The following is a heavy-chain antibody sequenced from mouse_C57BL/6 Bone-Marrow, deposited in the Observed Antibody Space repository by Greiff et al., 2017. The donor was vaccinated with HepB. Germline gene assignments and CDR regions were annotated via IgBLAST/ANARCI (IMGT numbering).Heavy chain of an antibody. CDR1: GFNIKDDY. CDR3: PSYWVAY. Sequence: VQLKQSGAELVRPGASVKLSCTASGFNIKDDYMHWVKQRPEQGLEWIGWIDPENGDPEYASKFQGKATITADTSSNTAYLQISSLTSEDTAVYYCPSYWVAYWGQGTLVTVSA. V-gene: IGHV14-4*01. J-gene: IGHJ3*01. CDR2: IDPENGDP.